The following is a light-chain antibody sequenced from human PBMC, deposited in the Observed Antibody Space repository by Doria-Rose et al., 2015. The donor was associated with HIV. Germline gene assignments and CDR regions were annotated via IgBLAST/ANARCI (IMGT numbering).Light chain of an antibody. J-gene: IGKJ3*01. CDR1: QGISNS. CDR2: AAS. Sequence: DIRVTQSPSSLSVSIGDRVTITCRASQGISNSLAWYQQKPGNAPKLLFYAASRLESGVPSRFSGSGSGTDYTLTISSLQPEDFATYYCQQYYSTPLTFGPGIKVEIK. V-gene: IGKV1-NL1*01. CDR3: QQYYSTPLT.